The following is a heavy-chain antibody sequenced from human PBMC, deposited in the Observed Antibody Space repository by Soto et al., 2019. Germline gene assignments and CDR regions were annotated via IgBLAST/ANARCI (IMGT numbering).Heavy chain of an antibody. V-gene: IGHV4-31*03. Sequence: SETLSLTCTVSGGGINNGGYYWSWVRQHPGKGLEWLGYIHYSGNPYYNPSLKTRLTISVDLSKNQFSLRLTSVTAADTAVYYCASYLRGYSYYYFDYWGQGSLVTVS. CDR1: GGGINNGGYY. J-gene: IGHJ4*02. D-gene: IGHD3-22*01. CDR3: ASYLRGYSYYYFDY. CDR2: IHYSGNP.